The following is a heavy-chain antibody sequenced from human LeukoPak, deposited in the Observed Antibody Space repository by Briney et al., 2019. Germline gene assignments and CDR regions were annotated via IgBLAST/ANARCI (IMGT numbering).Heavy chain of an antibody. J-gene: IGHJ4*02. CDR2: INHSGST. D-gene: IGHD3-10*01. V-gene: IGHV4-34*01. CDR3: ARGRYYYGSGSYSDY. Sequence: SETLSLPCAVYGGSFSGYYWSWIRQPPGKGLGWIGEINHSGSTNYNPSLKSRVTISVDTSKNQFSLKLSSVTAADTAVYYCARGRYYYGSGSYSDYWGQGTLVTVSS. CDR1: GGSFSGYY.